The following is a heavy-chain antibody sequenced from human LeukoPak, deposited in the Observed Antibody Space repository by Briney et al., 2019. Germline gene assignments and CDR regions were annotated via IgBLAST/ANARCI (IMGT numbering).Heavy chain of an antibody. Sequence: ASVKVSCKASGYTFTSYYMHWVRQAPGQGLEWMGIINPSGGSTSYAQKFQGGVTMTRDTSTSTVYMELSSLRSEDTAVYYCARAGSDYCGGDCPKFDYWGQGTLVTVSS. CDR2: INPSGGST. D-gene: IGHD2-21*02. V-gene: IGHV1-46*01. CDR3: ARAGSDYCGGDCPKFDY. CDR1: GYTFTSYY. J-gene: IGHJ4*02.